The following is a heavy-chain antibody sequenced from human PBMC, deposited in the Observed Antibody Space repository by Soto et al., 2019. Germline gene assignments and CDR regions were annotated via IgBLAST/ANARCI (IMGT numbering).Heavy chain of an antibody. V-gene: IGHV3-23*01. CDR2: ISGSGGST. Sequence: GGSLRLSCAASGFTFSSYAMSWVRQAPGKGLEWVSAISGSGGSTYYADSVKGRFTISRDNSKNTLYLQMNSLRAEDTAVYYCAKDPQYCSGGSCYSRFDPWGQGTRVTVSS. J-gene: IGHJ5*02. CDR3: AKDPQYCSGGSCYSRFDP. D-gene: IGHD2-15*01. CDR1: GFTFSSYA.